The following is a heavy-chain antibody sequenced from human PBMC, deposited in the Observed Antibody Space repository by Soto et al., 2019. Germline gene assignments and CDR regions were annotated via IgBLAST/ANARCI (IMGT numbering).Heavy chain of an antibody. D-gene: IGHD4-17*01. CDR1: GGSISSYY. CDR3: ARDYGDYVGWFDP. CDR2: IYYSGST. Sequence: SETLSLTCTVSGGSISSYYWSWIRQPPGKGLEWIGYIYYSGSTNYNPSLKSRVTISVDTSKNQFSLKLSSVTAADTAVYYCARDYGDYVGWFDPWGQGTLVTVSS. V-gene: IGHV4-59*08. J-gene: IGHJ5*02.